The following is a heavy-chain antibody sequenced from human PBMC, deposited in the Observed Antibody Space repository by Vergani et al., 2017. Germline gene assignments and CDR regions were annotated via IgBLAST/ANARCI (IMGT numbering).Heavy chain of an antibody. Sequence: EVQLVESGGGLVQPGGSLRLSCAASGFTFSSYSMNWVRQAPGKGLEWVSYISSSSSTINYAGSVKGRFTIARDNAKNSLYLQMNSLRAEDTAVYYCARYQSRLSETYGMDVWGQGTTVTVSS. D-gene: IGHD2-2*01. CDR3: ARYQSRLSETYGMDV. CDR1: GFTFSSYS. V-gene: IGHV3-48*01. J-gene: IGHJ6*02. CDR2: ISSSSSTI.